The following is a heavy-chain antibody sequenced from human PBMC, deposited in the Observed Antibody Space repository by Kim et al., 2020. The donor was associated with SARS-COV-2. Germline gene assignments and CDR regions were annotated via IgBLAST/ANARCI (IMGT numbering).Heavy chain of an antibody. D-gene: IGHD2-21*02. V-gene: IGHV1-69*13. CDR2: IIPIFGTA. CDR1: GGTFSSYA. CDR3: ARGPLLGGGDYPFDP. J-gene: IGHJ5*02. Sequence: SVKVSCKASGGTFSSYAISWVRQAPGQGLEWMGGIIPIFGTANYAQKFQGRVTITADESTSTAYMELSSLRSEDTAVYYCARGPLLGGGDYPFDPWGQGTLVTVSS.